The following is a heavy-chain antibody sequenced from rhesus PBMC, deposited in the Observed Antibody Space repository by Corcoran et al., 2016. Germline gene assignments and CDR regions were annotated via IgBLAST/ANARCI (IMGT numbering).Heavy chain of an antibody. J-gene: IGHJ4*01. Sequence: QVQLQESGPGLLKPSETLSLTCAVSGGSISGGYGWGWIRQPPGQGLEWIGSIYSSSRNTYDNPSRKSRATISTDTSKNQFSLKLSSVTAADTAVYYCARGPVVVVFPHYFDYWGQGVLVTVSS. V-gene: IGHV4S7*01. CDR2: IYSSSRNT. CDR1: GGSISGGYG. D-gene: IGHD2-39*02. CDR3: ARGPVVVVFPHYFDY.